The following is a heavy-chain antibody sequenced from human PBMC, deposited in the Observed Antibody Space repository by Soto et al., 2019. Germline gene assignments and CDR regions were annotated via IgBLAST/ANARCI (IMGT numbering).Heavy chain of an antibody. D-gene: IGHD6-13*01. Sequence: SETLSLTCTVSGDSIRSGSYSWDWIRQSPGKGLEWIGCFWSSGTTYYNPSLKGRLTISLDTSKNQFSLNLNSVIAADTAVYFCARRPLAYFDYWGRGTQVTVS. CDR3: ARRPLAYFDY. J-gene: IGHJ4*02. V-gene: IGHV4-39*01. CDR2: FWSSGTT. CDR1: GDSIRSGSYS.